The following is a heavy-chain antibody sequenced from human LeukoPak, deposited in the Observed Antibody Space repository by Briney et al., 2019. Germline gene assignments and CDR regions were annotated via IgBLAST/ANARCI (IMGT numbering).Heavy chain of an antibody. V-gene: IGHV3-23*01. J-gene: IGHJ4*02. CDR2: SSGSGGST. D-gene: IGHD3-10*01. Sequence: GGSLRLSCAASGFTFSSYAMSWVRQAPGKGLEWVSASSGSGGSTYYADSVKGRFTISRDNSKNTLYLQMNSLRAEDTAVYYCAVSAKGTMVRGVQDYWGQGTLVTVSS. CDR3: AVSAKGTMVRGVQDY. CDR1: GFTFSSYA.